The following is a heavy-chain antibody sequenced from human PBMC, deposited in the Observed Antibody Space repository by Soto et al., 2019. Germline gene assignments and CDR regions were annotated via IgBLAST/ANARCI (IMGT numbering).Heavy chain of an antibody. D-gene: IGHD1-26*01. Sequence: QVQLVESGGGVVQPGRSLRLSCAASGFTFSSYGMHWVRQAPGKGLEWVAVIWYDGSNKYYADSVKGRFTISRDNSKNTLYLQMSSMRGEDTAVYYCAREAGRWDGDYFDYWGQGTLVTVSS. CDR1: GFTFSSYG. CDR3: AREAGRWDGDYFDY. J-gene: IGHJ4*02. CDR2: IWYDGSNK. V-gene: IGHV3-33*01.